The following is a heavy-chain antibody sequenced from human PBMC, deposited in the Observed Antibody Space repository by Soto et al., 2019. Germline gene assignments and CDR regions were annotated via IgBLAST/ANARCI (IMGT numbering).Heavy chain of an antibody. CDR3: AREEMITFGGVIVGGWFDP. CDR2: IKQDGSEK. D-gene: IGHD3-16*02. V-gene: IGHV3-7*03. Sequence: EVQLVESGGGLVQPGGSLRLSCAASGFTFSSYWMSWVRQAPGKGLEWVANIKQDGSEKYYVDSVKGRFTISRDNAKNSLYLQMNSLRAEDTAVYYCAREEMITFGGVIVGGWFDPWGQGTLVTVSS. CDR1: GFTFSSYW. J-gene: IGHJ5*02.